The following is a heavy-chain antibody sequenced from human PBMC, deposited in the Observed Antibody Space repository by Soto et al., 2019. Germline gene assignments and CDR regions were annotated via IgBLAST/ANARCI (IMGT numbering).Heavy chain of an antibody. D-gene: IGHD3-22*01. CDR1: GGTFSSYA. J-gene: IGHJ3*02. V-gene: IGHV1-69*13. CDR2: IIPIFGTA. Sequence: SVKVSCKASGGTFSSYAISWVRQAPGQGLEWMGGIIPIFGTANYAQKFQGRVTITADESTSTAYMEPSSLRSEDTAVYYCASGPEYYDSSGFPGAFDIWGQGTMVTVSS. CDR3: ASGPEYYDSSGFPGAFDI.